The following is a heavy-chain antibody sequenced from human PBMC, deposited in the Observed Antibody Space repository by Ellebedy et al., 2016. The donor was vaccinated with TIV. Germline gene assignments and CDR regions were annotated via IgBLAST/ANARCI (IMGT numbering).Heavy chain of an antibody. CDR1: GGSISSYY. Sequence: SETLSLXCTVSGGSISSYYWSWIRQPPGKGLEWIGYIYYSGSTNYNPSLKSRVTISVDTSKNQFSLKLSSVTAADTAVYYCARGGTVAGTEWSDPWGQGTLVTVSS. CDR3: ARGGTVAGTEWSDP. J-gene: IGHJ5*02. D-gene: IGHD6-19*01. V-gene: IGHV4-59*01. CDR2: IYYSGST.